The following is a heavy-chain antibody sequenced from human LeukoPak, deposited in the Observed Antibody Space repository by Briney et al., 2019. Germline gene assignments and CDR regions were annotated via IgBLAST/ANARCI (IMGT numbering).Heavy chain of an antibody. CDR1: GYTFTSYG. CDR3: ARVWYCSGGSCYDY. D-gene: IGHD2-15*01. V-gene: IGHV1-18*01. Sequence: ASVKVSCKASGYTFTSYGISWVRQAPGQGLEWMGWISAYNGNTNYAQKLQGRVTMTTDTSTSIAYMELRSLRSDDTAVYYCARVWYCSGGSCYDYWGQGTLVTVSS. CDR2: ISAYNGNT. J-gene: IGHJ4*02.